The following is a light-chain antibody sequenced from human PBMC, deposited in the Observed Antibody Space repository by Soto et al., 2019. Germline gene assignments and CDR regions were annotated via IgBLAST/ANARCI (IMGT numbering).Light chain of an antibody. V-gene: IGKV1-9*01. CDR3: QQVNSFPST. CDR1: QGISSH. Sequence: DVRMTQSPSTLSASVGDRVTITCRASQGISSHLAWYQQKPGKAPKLLIYAASTLQTGVPSRFSGGGSGTDFTLTLSSLQPEDFATYYCQQVNSFPSTFGQGTRLEIK. CDR2: AAS. J-gene: IGKJ5*01.